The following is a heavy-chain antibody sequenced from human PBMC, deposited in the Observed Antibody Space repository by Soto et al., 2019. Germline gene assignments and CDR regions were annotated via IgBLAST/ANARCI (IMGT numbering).Heavy chain of an antibody. CDR2: IYYSGST. CDR3: ARRPDRILGWFDP. Sequence: QLQLQESGPGLVKPSETLSLTCTVSGGSISSSSYYWGWIRQPPGKGLEWIGSIYYSGSTYYNPSLKSRVTISVDTSKNQFSLKLSSVTAADTAVYYCARRPDRILGWFDPWGQGTLVTVSS. CDR1: GGSISSSSYY. V-gene: IGHV4-39*01. J-gene: IGHJ5*02.